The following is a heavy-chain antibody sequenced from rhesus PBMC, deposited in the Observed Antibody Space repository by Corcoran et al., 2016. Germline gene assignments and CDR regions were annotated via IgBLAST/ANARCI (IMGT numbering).Heavy chain of an antibody. CDR1: VGSISSNY. CDR2: IDGSGGST. Sequence: QVQLQESGPGLVKPSETLSLTCAVSVGSISSNYWSWIRQAPGKGRVWIGRIDGSGGSTDYNPSHKSRDTISTDTSKNQFSLKLSSVTAADTAVYYCARESIAAAGTGFDYWGQGVLVTVSS. J-gene: IGHJ4*01. CDR3: ARESIAAAGTGFDY. D-gene: IGHD6-31*01. V-gene: IGHV4-160*01.